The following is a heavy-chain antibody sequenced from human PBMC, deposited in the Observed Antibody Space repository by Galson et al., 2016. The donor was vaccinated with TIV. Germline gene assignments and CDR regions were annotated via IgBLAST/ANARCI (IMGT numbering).Heavy chain of an antibody. CDR3: ARGETYYDTTYFPH. V-gene: IGHV1-69*13. J-gene: IGHJ1*01. CDR1: GGTFSSYA. CDR2: IIGMFGTT. Sequence: SVKVSCKASGGTFSSYAFSWVRQAPGQGLEWMGGIIGMFGTTNYAQNFLGRLTITADEITSTAYMELSSLRSDDTAIYYCARGETYYDTTYFPHWGQGTLVTVSS. D-gene: IGHD3-22*01.